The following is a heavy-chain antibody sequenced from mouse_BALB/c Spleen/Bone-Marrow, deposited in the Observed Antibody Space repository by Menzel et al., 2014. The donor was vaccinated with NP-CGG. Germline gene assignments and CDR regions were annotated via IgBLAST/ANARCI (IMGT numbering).Heavy chain of an antibody. CDR2: IDPASGNT. Sequence: VQLKESGAELVKPGASVKLSCTVSGFHIKDTYMHWVKQRPEQGLEWIGRIDPASGNTKYDPKFQGKATITADTSSNTAYLQPSSLTSEDSAVYYGAIVGVGVMDYWGQGTSVTVSS. V-gene: IGHV14-3*02. CDR3: AIVGVGVMDY. J-gene: IGHJ4*01. CDR1: GFHIKDTY.